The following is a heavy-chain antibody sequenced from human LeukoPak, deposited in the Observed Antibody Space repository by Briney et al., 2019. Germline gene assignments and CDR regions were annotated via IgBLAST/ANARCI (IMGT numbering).Heavy chain of an antibody. Sequence: GGSLRLSCAASGFTFDNYAMHWVRQAPGKGLEWVSGISWSSGDIGYADSVKGRFTISRDNAKNSLYLQMNSLRAEDTAFYYCTREGFTYSFDYWGQGTLVTVSS. D-gene: IGHD2-15*01. CDR1: GFTFDNYA. V-gene: IGHV3-9*01. CDR2: ISWSSGDI. CDR3: TREGFTYSFDY. J-gene: IGHJ4*02.